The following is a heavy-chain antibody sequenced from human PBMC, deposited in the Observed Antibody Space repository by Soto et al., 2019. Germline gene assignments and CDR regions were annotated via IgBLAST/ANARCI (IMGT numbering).Heavy chain of an antibody. CDR3: AHRPRGFSYYFDY. CDR1: GFSLTTRGVG. CDR2: IYWDDDE. J-gene: IGHJ4*02. V-gene: IGHV2-5*02. Sequence: QITLKESGPTLVKPTQTLTLTCTFSGFSLTTRGVGVGWIRQPPGKALEWLALIYWDDDEGYSPSLKSRLTITXEXXKNQVVLTMTNMDPVETATYYCAHRPRGFSYYFDYWGQGTLVTVSS. D-gene: IGHD5-18*01.